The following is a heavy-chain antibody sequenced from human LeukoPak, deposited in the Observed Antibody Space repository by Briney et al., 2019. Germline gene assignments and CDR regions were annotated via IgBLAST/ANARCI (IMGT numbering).Heavy chain of an antibody. Sequence: GGSLRLSCAASGFTVSNTYMSWVRQAPGKGLEWVAVIYSGGGTRYAASVKRRFTISRDNSRNTLSLQRNSLRAEDTALYYCARDDYDSSGFTWGEGTLVTASS. J-gene: IGHJ4*02. CDR1: GFTVSNTY. CDR3: ARDDYDSSGFT. D-gene: IGHD3-22*01. CDR2: IYSGGGT. V-gene: IGHV3-53*01.